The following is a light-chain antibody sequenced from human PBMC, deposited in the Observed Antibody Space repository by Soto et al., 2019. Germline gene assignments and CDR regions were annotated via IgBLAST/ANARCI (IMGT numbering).Light chain of an antibody. V-gene: IGKV3-20*01. CDR3: QQYGSSRWT. J-gene: IGKJ1*01. CDR1: QSVSSSY. CDR2: GAS. Sequence: MVLTQSPGTVSLSSGERATLSCSASQSVSSSYLAWYQQKPGQAPRLVIYGASSRATGIPDRFSGSGSGTDFTLTISRLEPEDFAVYYCQQYGSSRWTFGQGTKVDIK.